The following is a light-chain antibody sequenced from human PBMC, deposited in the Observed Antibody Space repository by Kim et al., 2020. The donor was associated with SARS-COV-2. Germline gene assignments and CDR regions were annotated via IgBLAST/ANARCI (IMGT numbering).Light chain of an antibody. CDR2: GAS. Sequence: EVVLTQSPGTLSLSPGERASLSCRASQSVSSSFLAWYQQRPGQAPRLLISGASSRATGIPDRFSGSGSGTDFTLTISRLEPEDFAVYSCQQYGSSRITFGQGTRLEIK. J-gene: IGKJ5*01. CDR1: QSVSSSF. V-gene: IGKV3-20*01. CDR3: QQYGSSRIT.